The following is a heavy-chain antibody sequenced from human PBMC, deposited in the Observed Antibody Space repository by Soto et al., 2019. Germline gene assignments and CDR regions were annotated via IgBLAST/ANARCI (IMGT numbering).Heavy chain of an antibody. J-gene: IGHJ6*02. CDR3: ASHIVVPAAPPEYYYYVMDV. V-gene: IGHV1-3*01. Sequence: GASVKVSCKASGYTFTSYAMHWVRQAPGQRLEWMGWINAGNGNTKYSQKFQGRVTITRDTSASTAYMELSSLRSEDTAVYYCASHIVVPAAPPEYYYYVMDVWGQGTTVTVSS. CDR2: INAGNGNT. CDR1: GYTFTSYA. D-gene: IGHD2-2*01.